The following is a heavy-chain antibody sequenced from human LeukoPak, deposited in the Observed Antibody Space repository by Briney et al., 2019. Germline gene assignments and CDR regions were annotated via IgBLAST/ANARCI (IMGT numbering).Heavy chain of an antibody. CDR3: ARGFGELSH. D-gene: IGHD3-16*02. J-gene: IGHJ4*02. CDR1: GYSISSGYY. Sequence: SETLSLTCTVSGYSISSGYYWGWIRQPPGKGLEWIGSIYHSGSTYYNPSLKSRVTISVDTSKNQFSLKLSSVTAADAAVYYCARGFGELSHWGQGTLVTVSS. CDR2: IYHSGST. V-gene: IGHV4-38-2*02.